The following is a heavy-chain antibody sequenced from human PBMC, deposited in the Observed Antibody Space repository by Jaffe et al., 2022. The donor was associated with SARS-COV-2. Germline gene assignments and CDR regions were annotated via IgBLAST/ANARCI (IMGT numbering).Heavy chain of an antibody. CDR2: ISGSGGRI. V-gene: IGHV3-23*01. D-gene: IGHD6-19*01. CDR3: AKGGVGSGWSPGYNYYYDMDV. CDR1: GFTFTSYA. Sequence: VRLLESGGGLVQPGGSLRLSCAASGFTFTSYAMNWVRQAPGKGLEWVSAISGSGGRIYYADSVKGRFAISRDNSRNTLHLQMNSLRVDDTAEYYCAKGGVGSGWSPGYNYYYDMDVWGQGTTVTVSS. J-gene: IGHJ6*02.